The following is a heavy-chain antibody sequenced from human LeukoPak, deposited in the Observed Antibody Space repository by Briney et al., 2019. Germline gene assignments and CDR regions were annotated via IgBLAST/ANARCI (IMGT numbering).Heavy chain of an antibody. Sequence: SETLSLTCTVSGGSISSYYWSWLRQPPGKGLEWIGYIYYSGSTNYNPSLKSRVTISVDTSKNQFSLKLSSVTAADTAVYYCARHPYGSSSALDYWGQGTLVTVSS. CDR2: IYYSGST. CDR3: ARHPYGSSSALDY. CDR1: GGSISSYY. D-gene: IGHD3-22*01. V-gene: IGHV4-59*08. J-gene: IGHJ4*02.